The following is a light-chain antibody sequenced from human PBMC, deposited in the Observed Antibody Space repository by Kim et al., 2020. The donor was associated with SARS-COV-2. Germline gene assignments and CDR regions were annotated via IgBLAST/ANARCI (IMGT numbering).Light chain of an antibody. Sequence: APGTTAVIPWGGSDIGSKRVHEYEQTPAQAPVRVIYYDSDRPSRIPKRFSGSNSGNTATLTISRVVAGDEADYYCQVWDSSSDHLVFGGGTQLTVL. V-gene: IGLV3-21*04. CDR1: DIGSKR. J-gene: IGLJ3*02. CDR2: YDS. CDR3: QVWDSSSDHLV.